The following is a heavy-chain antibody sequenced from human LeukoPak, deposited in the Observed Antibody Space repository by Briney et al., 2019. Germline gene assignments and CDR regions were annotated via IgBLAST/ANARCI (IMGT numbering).Heavy chain of an antibody. V-gene: IGHV3-73*01. D-gene: IGHD4-17*01. CDR1: GFTFSGSA. J-gene: IGHJ4*02. CDR2: IRSKANSYAT. CDR3: TRLKGPDYGDHAPRYYFDY. Sequence: PGGSLRLSCAASGFTFSGSAMHWVRQASGKGLEWVGRIRSKANSYATAYAASVKGRFTISRDDSKNTAYLQMNSLKTEDTAVYYCTRLKGPDYGDHAPRYYFDYWGQGTLVTVSS.